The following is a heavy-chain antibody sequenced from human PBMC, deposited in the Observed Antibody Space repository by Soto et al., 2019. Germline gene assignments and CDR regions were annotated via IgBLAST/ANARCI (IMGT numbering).Heavy chain of an antibody. Sequence: PGGSLRLSCAASGFTFSTYSMNWVRQAPGKGLEWVSYISSSSNTKYYADSVKGRFTISRDNAKNSLYLQMSSLRAEDTAVYYCAPYCSGGSCYVYWGQGTLVTVSS. V-gene: IGHV3-48*01. CDR3: APYCSGGSCYVY. J-gene: IGHJ4*02. D-gene: IGHD2-15*01. CDR2: ISSSSNTK. CDR1: GFTFSTYS.